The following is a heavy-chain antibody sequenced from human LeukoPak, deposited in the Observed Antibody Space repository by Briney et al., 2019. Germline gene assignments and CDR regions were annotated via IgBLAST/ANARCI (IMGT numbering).Heavy chain of an antibody. CDR3: ARGGRFGRFDY. D-gene: IGHD3-10*01. CDR2: INHSGST. V-gene: IGHV4-34*01. Sequence: PSETLSLTCAVYGGSFSGYYWSWLRQPPGKGLEWIGEINHSGSTNYNPSLKSRVTISVDTSKNQFSLKLSSVTAADTAVYYCARGGRFGRFDYWGQGTLVTVSS. J-gene: IGHJ4*02. CDR1: GGSFSGYY.